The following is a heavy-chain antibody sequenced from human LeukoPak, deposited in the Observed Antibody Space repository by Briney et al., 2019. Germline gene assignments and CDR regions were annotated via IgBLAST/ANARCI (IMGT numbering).Heavy chain of an antibody. Sequence: GGSLRLSCAVSGFTFNYYSMSWVRQAPGKGLEWVATIKEDATTKYYVDSLKGRFTISRDNAKNSLSLQMNSLRAEDTAIYYCVKDVLDFWGQGTLVTVSS. J-gene: IGHJ4*02. CDR2: IKEDATTK. V-gene: IGHV3-7*03. CDR3: VKDVLDF. CDR1: GFTFNYYS.